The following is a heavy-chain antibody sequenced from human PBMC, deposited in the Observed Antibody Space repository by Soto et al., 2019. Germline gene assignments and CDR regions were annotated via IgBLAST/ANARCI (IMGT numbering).Heavy chain of an antibody. D-gene: IGHD3-10*01. CDR3: ARGKRWFGEYANDEFDI. CDR1: GGSISSYY. Sequence: SATXSLTCAVSGGSISSYYLIWIRQPPGKGLEWIGYIYYSGSTNYNPSLKSRVTISVETSKNQFSLKLSSVTAADTAVYYCARGKRWFGEYANDEFDIWGQGTMVTVSS. CDR2: IYYSGST. J-gene: IGHJ3*02. V-gene: IGHV4-59*01.